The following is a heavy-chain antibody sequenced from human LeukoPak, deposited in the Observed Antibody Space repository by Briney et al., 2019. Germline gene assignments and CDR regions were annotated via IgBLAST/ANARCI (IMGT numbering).Heavy chain of an antibody. CDR2: ISGSGDSV. Sequence: GGSLRLSCAASGFTFRNYAMAWARQAPGKGLECVSAISGSGDSVRHADSVKGRFTISRDNSKNTLYLQMDNLRAEDTALYYCARDFWATNYYYGMDVWGQGTTVTVS. V-gene: IGHV3-23*01. CDR3: ARDFWATNYYYGMDV. J-gene: IGHJ6*02. CDR1: GFTFRNYA. D-gene: IGHD3-3*01.